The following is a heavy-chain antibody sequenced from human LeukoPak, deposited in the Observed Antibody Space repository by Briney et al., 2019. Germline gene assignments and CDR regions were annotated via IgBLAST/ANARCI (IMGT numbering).Heavy chain of an antibody. CDR1: GGSISSSSYY. CDR3: AGMLSYYYYYYMDV. V-gene: IGHV4-39*01. J-gene: IGHJ6*03. CDR2: IYYSGST. D-gene: IGHD2-8*01. Sequence: SETLSLTCTVSGGSISSSSYYWGWIRQPPGKGLEWIGSIYYSGSTYYNPSLKSRVTISVDTSKNQFSLKLSSVTAADTAVYYCAGMLSYYYYYYMDVWGKGTTVTVSS.